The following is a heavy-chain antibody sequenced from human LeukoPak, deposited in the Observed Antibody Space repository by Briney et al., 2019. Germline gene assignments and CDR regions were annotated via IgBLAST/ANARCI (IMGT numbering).Heavy chain of an antibody. J-gene: IGHJ4*02. Sequence: ASVKVSCKASGYTFTSYYMHWVRQAPGQGLEWMGIINPSGGSTSYAQKFQGRVTMTRDTSTSTVYMELSSLRSEDTAVYYCARDGQPTVTGAYYFDYWGQGTLVTVSS. CDR2: INPSGGST. CDR3: ARDGQPTVTGAYYFDY. V-gene: IGHV1-46*01. CDR1: GYTFTSYY. D-gene: IGHD4-17*01.